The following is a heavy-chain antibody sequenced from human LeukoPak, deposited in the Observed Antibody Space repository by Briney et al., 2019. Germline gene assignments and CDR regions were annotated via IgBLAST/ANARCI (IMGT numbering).Heavy chain of an antibody. D-gene: IGHD3-22*01. V-gene: IGHV4-30-4*07. Sequence: SETLSLTCAVSGGSLSSGGYSWSWIRQPPGKGLEWIGYIYYSGSTYYNPSLKSRVTISVDTSKNQFSLKLSSVTAADTAVYYCARAVYYDSSGYEGSTSWFDPWGQGTLVTVSS. CDR1: GGSLSSGGYS. J-gene: IGHJ5*02. CDR3: ARAVYYDSSGYEGSTSWFDP. CDR2: IYYSGST.